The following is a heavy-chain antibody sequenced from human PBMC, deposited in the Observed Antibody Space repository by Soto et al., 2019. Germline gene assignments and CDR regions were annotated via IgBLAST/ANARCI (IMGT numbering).Heavy chain of an antibody. CDR1: GGSFSGYY. Sequence: SETLSLTCAVYGGSFSGYYWSWIRQPPGKGLEWIGEINHSGSTNYNPSLESRVTISVDTSKNQFSLKLSSVTAADTAVYYCARALGDRATDYWGQGTLVTVSS. CDR3: ARALGDRATDY. V-gene: IGHV4-34*01. D-gene: IGHD3-22*01. J-gene: IGHJ4*02. CDR2: INHSGST.